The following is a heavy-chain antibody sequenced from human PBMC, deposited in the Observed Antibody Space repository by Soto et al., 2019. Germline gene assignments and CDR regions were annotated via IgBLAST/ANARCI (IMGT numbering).Heavy chain of an antibody. CDR2: INPNSGGT. V-gene: IGHV1-2*04. CDR1: GYTFTGYY. CDR3: ARASSITIFGVVIKNDAFDI. D-gene: IGHD3-3*01. J-gene: IGHJ3*02. Sequence: ASVKVSCKASGYTFTGYYMHWVRQAPGQGLEWMGWINPNSGGTNYAQKFQGWVTMTRDTSISTAYMELSRLRSDDTAVYYCARASSITIFGVVIKNDAFDIWGQGTMVTVSS.